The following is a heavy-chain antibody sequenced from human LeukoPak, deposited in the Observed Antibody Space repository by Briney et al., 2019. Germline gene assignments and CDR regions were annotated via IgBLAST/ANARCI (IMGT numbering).Heavy chain of an antibody. CDR3: VRGGDYGDTNWFDP. CDR2: IWYDGSNK. J-gene: IGHJ5*02. CDR1: GFTFSSYG. Sequence: PGGSLRLSCVASGFTFSSYGMHWVRQAPGKGLEWVTVIWYDGSNKYYADSVKGRFTISRDNSKNTVYLHMNTLSTEDTAVYYCVRGGDYGDTNWFDPWGRGTLVTVSS. V-gene: IGHV3-33*01. D-gene: IGHD4-17*01.